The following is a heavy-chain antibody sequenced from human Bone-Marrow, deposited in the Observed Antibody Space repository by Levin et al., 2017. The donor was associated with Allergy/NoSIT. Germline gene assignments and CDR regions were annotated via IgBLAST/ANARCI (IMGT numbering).Heavy chain of an antibody. CDR1: GFSLRSYG. V-gene: IGHV3-30*03. CDR3: VRDRRSYSSDWFYDL. J-gene: IGHJ2*01. Sequence: GGSLRLSCEASGFSLRSYGIHWVRQTPGRGLEWVAVISYDGSQNFYAESVKGRFTISRDNSKNKVSLQMNTLKTEDTAVYHCVRDRRSYSSDWFYDLWGRGTQVTVSS. CDR2: ISYDGSQN. D-gene: IGHD1-26*01.